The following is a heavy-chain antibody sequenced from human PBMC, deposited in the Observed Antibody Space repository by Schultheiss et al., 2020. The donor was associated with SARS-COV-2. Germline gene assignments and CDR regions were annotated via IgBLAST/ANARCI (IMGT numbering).Heavy chain of an antibody. J-gene: IGHJ6*02. CDR1: GFTFSSYW. Sequence: GESLKISCAASGFTFSSYWMSWVRQAPGKGLEWVANIKQDGSEKYYVDSVKGRFTISRDNSKNTLYLQMNSLRAEDTAVYYCAKARFVSVVVINPALRYYGMDVWGQGTTVTVSS. V-gene: IGHV3-7*03. CDR3: AKARFVSVVVINPALRYYGMDV. D-gene: IGHD3-22*01. CDR2: IKQDGSEK.